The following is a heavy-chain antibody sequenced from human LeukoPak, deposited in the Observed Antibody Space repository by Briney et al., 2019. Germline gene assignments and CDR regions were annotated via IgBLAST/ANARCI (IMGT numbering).Heavy chain of an antibody. CDR3: AKDMVETYYYDSSGYYLDY. CDR1: GFTFDDYA. CDR2: ISGDGGST. Sequence: PGGSLRLSCAASGFTFDDYAMHWVRQAPGKGLEWVSLISGDGGSTYYADSVKGRFTISRDNSKNSLYLQMNSLRTEDTALYYCAKDMVETYYYDSSGYYLDYWSQGTLVTVSS. V-gene: IGHV3-43*02. J-gene: IGHJ4*02. D-gene: IGHD3-22*01.